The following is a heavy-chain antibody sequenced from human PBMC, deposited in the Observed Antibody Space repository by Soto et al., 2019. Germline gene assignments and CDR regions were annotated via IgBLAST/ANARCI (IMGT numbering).Heavy chain of an antibody. CDR1: GGSFSGYY. J-gene: IGHJ4*02. V-gene: IGHV4-34*01. CDR3: ARIKVRMVRENDY. CDR2: INNSGST. Sequence: PSETLSLTCAVYGGSFSGYYWSWIRQPPGKGLEWIGEINNSGSTNYNPSLKSRVTISVDTSKNQFSLKLSSVTAADTAVYYCARIKVRMVRENDYWGQGTLVTVSS. D-gene: IGHD3-10*01.